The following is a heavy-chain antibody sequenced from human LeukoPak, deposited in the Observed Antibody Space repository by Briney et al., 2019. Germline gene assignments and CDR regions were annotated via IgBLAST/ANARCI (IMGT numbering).Heavy chain of an antibody. J-gene: IGHJ4*02. D-gene: IGHD4-23*01. CDR2: INPSGGST. Sequence: ASVTVSCTASGYTFTSYYMHWVRQAPGQGLEWMGIINPSGGSTSYAQKFQGRVTMTRDTSTSTVYMELSSLRSEDTAVYYCARDQDDDYGGNTDLDYWGQGTLVTVSS. CDR3: ARDQDDDYGGNTDLDY. CDR1: GYTFTSYY. V-gene: IGHV1-46*01.